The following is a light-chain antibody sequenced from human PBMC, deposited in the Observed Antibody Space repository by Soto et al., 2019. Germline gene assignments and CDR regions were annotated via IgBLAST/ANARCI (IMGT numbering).Light chain of an antibody. V-gene: IGKV1-5*03. J-gene: IGKJ1*01. Sequence: DIQMTQSPSTLSASVGDRVTITCRASQSISSWLAWYQQKPGRAPKLLIYKASSLESGGPSRFSGSGSGTEFTLTISSLQPDDFAVYYCEQYNNWPPWTFGQGTKVDIK. CDR2: KAS. CDR1: QSISSW. CDR3: EQYNNWPPWT.